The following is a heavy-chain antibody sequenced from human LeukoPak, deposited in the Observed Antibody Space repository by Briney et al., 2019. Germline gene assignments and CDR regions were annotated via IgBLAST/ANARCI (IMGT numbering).Heavy chain of an antibody. Sequence: SETLSLTCAVYGGSFSGYYWGWIRQPPGKGLEWIGEINHSGSTNYNPSLKSRVTIPVDTSKNQFSLKLSSVTAADTAVYYCARGEYSGYYDYWGQGTLVTVSS. CDR1: GGSFSGYY. D-gene: IGHD5-12*01. V-gene: IGHV4-34*01. J-gene: IGHJ4*02. CDR2: INHSGST. CDR3: ARGEYSGYYDY.